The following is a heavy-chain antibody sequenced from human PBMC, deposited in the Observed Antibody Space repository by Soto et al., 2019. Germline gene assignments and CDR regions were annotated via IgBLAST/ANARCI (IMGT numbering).Heavy chain of an antibody. D-gene: IGHD2-2*01. CDR2: ISGSGGST. CDR1: GFTFSSYA. Sequence: QAGGSLRLSCAASGFTFSSYAMSWVRQAPGKGLEWVSAISGSGGSTYYADSVKGRFTISRDNSKNTLYLQMNSLRAEDTAVYYCACGDLYQNYYYYGMDVWGQGTTVTVSS. J-gene: IGHJ6*02. CDR3: ACGDLYQNYYYYGMDV. V-gene: IGHV3-23*01.